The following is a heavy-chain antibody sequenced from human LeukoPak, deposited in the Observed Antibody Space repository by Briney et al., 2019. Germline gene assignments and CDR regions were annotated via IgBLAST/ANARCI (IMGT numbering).Heavy chain of an antibody. CDR2: IYHSGST. J-gene: IGHJ6*02. Sequence: SETLSLTCTVSGYSISSGYYWDWIRQPPGKGLEWIGSIYHSGSTYYNPSLKSRVTISVDTSKNQFSLKLSSVTAADTAVYYCAREERNDDYYYYGMGVWGQGTTVTVSS. CDR3: AREERNDDYYYYGMGV. CDR1: GYSISSGYY. V-gene: IGHV4-38-2*02. D-gene: IGHD1-1*01.